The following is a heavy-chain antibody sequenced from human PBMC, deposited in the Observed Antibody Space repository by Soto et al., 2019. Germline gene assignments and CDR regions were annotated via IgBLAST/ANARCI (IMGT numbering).Heavy chain of an antibody. J-gene: IGHJ5*02. V-gene: IGHV3-48*01. D-gene: IGHD4-4*01. CDR3: AKAPGSNYDVGWFDP. CDR1: GFTFRSLS. Sequence: AGGALGHYCAAPGFTFRSLSMNWVRQAPGQGLEWVSYISSSSSTIYYADSVKGRFTISRDNSKNTLYLQMNSLRAEDTAVYYCAKAPGSNYDVGWFDPWGQGTLVTVSS. CDR2: ISSSSSTI.